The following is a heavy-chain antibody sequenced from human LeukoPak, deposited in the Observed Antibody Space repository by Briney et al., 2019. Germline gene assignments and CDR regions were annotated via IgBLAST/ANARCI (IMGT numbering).Heavy chain of an antibody. J-gene: IGHJ6*02. V-gene: IGHV3-11*05. D-gene: IGHD6-13*01. CDR2: LTVSSGFT. Sequence: PGGSLRLSCVATGFTFSDFHMIWRRRAPGKGLEWLSYLTVSSGFTNYEDSVKGRFTISRDNAKNSLYLQMNSLRADDTAVYYCARDLAADKRAMDVWGQGTTVTVSS. CDR3: ARDLAADKRAMDV. CDR1: GFTFSDFH.